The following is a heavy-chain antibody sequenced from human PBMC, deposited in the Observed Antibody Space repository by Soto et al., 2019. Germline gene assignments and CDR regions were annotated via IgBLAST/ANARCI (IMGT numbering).Heavy chain of an antibody. CDR3: AREPYCSGGSCYLYYFDY. V-gene: IGHV1-18*01. CDR1: GYTFTSYA. D-gene: IGHD2-15*01. CDR2: ISAYNGNT. J-gene: IGHJ4*02. Sequence: ASVKVSCKASGYTFTSYAMHWVRQAPEQRLEWMGWISAYNGNTDYAQKLQGRVTMTADTSTSTAYMELRSLRSDDTAVYYCAREPYCSGGSCYLYYFDYWGQGTLVTVSS.